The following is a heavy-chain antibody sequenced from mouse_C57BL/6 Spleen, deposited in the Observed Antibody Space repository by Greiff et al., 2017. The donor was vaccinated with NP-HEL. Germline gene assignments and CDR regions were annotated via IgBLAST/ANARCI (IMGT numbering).Heavy chain of an antibody. CDR2: IDRSDSYT. CDR3: TRAETAVEAYYFDY. V-gene: IGHV1-69*01. Sequence: QVQLQQPGAELVMPGASVKLSCTASGYTFTSYWMHWVQQRPGQGLEWIGEIDRSDSYTNYAETFKGQFTLTVDKASSTAYLQISSLTSEDSAVYYCTRAETAVEAYYFDYWGQGTTLTVSS. CDR1: GYTFTSYW. D-gene: IGHD1-1*01. J-gene: IGHJ2*01.